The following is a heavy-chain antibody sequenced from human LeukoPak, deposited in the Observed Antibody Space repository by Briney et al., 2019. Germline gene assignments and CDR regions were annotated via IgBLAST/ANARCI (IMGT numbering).Heavy chain of an antibody. CDR3: ARDADEYCSSTTCRGGSFDI. Sequence: GRSLRLSCAASGFTFSSYGMHWVRQAPGKGLEWVAVIWYDGSNKYYADSVKGRFTIYRDNSKNTLYLQMNSLRAEDTAVYYCARDADEYCSSTTCRGGSFDIWGQGTMVTVSS. CDR2: IWYDGSNK. D-gene: IGHD2-2*01. V-gene: IGHV3-33*01. J-gene: IGHJ3*02. CDR1: GFTFSSYG.